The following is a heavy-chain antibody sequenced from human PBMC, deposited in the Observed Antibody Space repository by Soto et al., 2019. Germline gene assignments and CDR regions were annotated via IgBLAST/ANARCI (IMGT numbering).Heavy chain of an antibody. CDR2: ISGGGGNT. CDR1: GFPFRCYS. J-gene: IGHJ5*02. Sequence: GGSLKLSCASYGFPFRCYSMSLVRPAQGKGLEWVSYISGGGGNTYYADSVKGRFTISRDNSKNMVYLQMNSLRADDTALYYCANNIAASGYFFAPWGQGTLVTVS. V-gene: IGHV3-23*01. D-gene: IGHD6-13*01. CDR3: ANNIAASGYFFAP.